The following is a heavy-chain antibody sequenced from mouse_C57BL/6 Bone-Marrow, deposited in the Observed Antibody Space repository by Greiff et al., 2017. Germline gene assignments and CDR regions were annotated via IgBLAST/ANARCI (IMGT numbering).Heavy chain of an antibody. CDR2: ISDGGSYT. Sequence: EVMLVESGGGLVKPGGSLKLSCAASGFTFSSYAMSWVRQTPEKRLEWVATISDGGSYTYYPDNVKGRFTISRDNAKNNLYLQMSHLKSEDTAMYYCARETLNFDYWGQGTTLTVSS. CDR1: GFTFSSYA. CDR3: ARETLNFDY. V-gene: IGHV5-4*01. J-gene: IGHJ2*01.